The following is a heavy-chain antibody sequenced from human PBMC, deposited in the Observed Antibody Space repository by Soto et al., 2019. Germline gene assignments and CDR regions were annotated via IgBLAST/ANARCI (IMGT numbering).Heavy chain of an antibody. J-gene: IGHJ4*02. CDR2: IKSKTDGGTT. Sequence: PGGSLRLSCAASGFTFSNAWMSWVRQAPGKGLEWVGRIKSKTDGGTTDYAAPVKGRFTISRDDSKNTLYLQMNSLKTEDTAVYYCTTEYCGGDCYFFSISYWGQGTLVTVSS. CDR3: TTEYCGGDCYFFSISY. CDR1: GFTFSNAW. V-gene: IGHV3-15*01. D-gene: IGHD2-21*02.